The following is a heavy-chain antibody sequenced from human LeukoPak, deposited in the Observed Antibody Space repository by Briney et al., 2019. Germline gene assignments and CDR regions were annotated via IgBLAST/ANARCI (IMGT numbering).Heavy chain of an antibody. D-gene: IGHD1-26*01. V-gene: IGHV4-4*07. CDR1: AGSISSYY. CDR2: IYTSGST. Sequence: PSETLSLTCTVSAGSISSYYWSWIRQPAGKGLEWIGRIYTSGSTNYNTSLKSRVTISVDKSKNQFSLKLSSVTAADTAVYYCARGLVGTTGEQNWFDPWGQGTLVTVSS. J-gene: IGHJ5*02. CDR3: ARGLVGTTGEQNWFDP.